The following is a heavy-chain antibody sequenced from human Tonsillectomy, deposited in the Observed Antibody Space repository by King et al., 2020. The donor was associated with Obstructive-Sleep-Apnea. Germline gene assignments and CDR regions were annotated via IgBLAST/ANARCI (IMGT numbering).Heavy chain of an antibody. CDR2: ISYDGSDK. CDR3: AKHIAVAGNYFDY. V-gene: IGHV3-30*18. D-gene: IGHD6-13*01. CDR1: GFTFSSFG. J-gene: IGHJ4*02. Sequence: VQLVESGGGVVQPGRSLRLSCAASGFTFSSFGMHWVRQAPGKGLEWGAVISYDGSDKYYASSVKGRFAISRDNSKNTLYLQMNSLRAEDTAVYYCAKHIAVAGNYFDYWGQGTLVTVSS.